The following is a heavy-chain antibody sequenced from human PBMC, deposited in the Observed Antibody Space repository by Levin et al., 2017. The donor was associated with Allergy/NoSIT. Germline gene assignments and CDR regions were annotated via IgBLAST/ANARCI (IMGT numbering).Heavy chain of an antibody. CDR3: AREHSSGGYRRYYFDY. CDR2: IYHSGST. J-gene: IGHJ4*02. Sequence: SETLSLTCAVSGSSISSGYYWGWLRQPPGKGLELIGIIYHSGSTYYNPSHKRLVIISVDTSKNQFSMKLSSVTAAETAVYYCAREHSSGGYRRYYFDYWGQGTLVTVSS. V-gene: IGHV4-38-2*02. D-gene: IGHD6-19*01. CDR1: GSSISSGYY.